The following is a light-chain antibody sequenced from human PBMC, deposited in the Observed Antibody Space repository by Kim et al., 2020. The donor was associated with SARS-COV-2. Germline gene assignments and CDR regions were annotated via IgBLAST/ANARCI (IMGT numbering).Light chain of an antibody. J-gene: IGKJ2*01. Sequence: HPASISCRYSESLVHDDGNTYLSWFQQRPGQPPRLLMYQISNRISGVPDRFSGTGAGTDFTLKITSVEAEDVGTYYCMQTTQFPHTFGRGTKLEI. CDR2: QIS. CDR1: ESLVHDDGNTY. CDR3: MQTTQFPHT. V-gene: IGKV2-24*01.